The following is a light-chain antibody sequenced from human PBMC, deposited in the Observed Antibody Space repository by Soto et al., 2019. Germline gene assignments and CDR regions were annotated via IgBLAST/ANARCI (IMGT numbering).Light chain of an antibody. V-gene: IGKV1-5*03. CDR2: NTS. Sequence: DIQLTHSPSTLSTSVGDRVTISCRASQSISSWLAWYQQKPGKAPKLLIYNTSNLESGVPPRYGGSGSGTEFALYMRRLQPEDFATSSCDYCSDDCLTFVQGTKVVI. CDR3: DYCSDDCLT. J-gene: IGKJ1*01. CDR1: QSISSW.